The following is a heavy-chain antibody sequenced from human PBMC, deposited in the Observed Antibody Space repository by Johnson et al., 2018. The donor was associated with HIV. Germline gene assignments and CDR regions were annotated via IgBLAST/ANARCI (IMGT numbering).Heavy chain of an antibody. CDR2: IGTAGDT. CDR1: GFTFSSYD. CDR3: AKDMSGYDDAFDI. V-gene: IGHV3-13*01. D-gene: IGHD5-12*01. Sequence: EVHLVESGGGLVQPGGSLRLSCAASGFTFSSYDMHWVRQATGKGLEWVSAIGTAGDTYYPGSVKGRFTISRENAKHSLYLQMNRLRGEDTALYYCAKDMSGYDDAFDIWGQGTMVTVSS. J-gene: IGHJ3*02.